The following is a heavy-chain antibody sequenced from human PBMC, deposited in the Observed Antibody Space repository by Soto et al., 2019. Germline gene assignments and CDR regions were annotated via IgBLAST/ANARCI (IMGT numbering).Heavy chain of an antibody. D-gene: IGHD3-10*01. CDR2: INVYNGNT. CDR3: ARGVGSGSYYNQYDWFDP. Sequence: ASVKVSCKASGYTFTNYGISWVRQAPGQGLEWMGWINVYNGNTKYAQKVQGRVTMTTDTSTSTAYMELRSLRSDDTAVYYCARGVGSGSYYNQYDWFDPWGQGSLVLGSA. CDR1: GYTFTNYG. V-gene: IGHV1-18*01. J-gene: IGHJ5*02.